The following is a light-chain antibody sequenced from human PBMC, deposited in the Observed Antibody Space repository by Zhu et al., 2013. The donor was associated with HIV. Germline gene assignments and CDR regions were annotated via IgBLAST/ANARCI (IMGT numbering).Light chain of an antibody. V-gene: IGLV1-51*01. CDR2: DNN. J-gene: IGLJ3*02. Sequence: QSVLTQPPSVSAAPGQKVTISCSGSSSNIGNNYVSWYQQLPGTAPKLLIYDNNKRPPGIPDRFSGSKSDTSASLAISGLQSDDEADYYCAAWDDSLNGPVFGGGTKVTV. CDR1: SSNIGNNY. CDR3: AAWDDSLNGPV.